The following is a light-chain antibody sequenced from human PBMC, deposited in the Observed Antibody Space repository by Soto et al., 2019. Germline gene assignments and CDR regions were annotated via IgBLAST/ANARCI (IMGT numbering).Light chain of an antibody. Sequence: EIVSTQSPCTLSMPPGERATLSCRASQSVGSYLAWYQQKPGQAPRLLIYDASKRATGIPARFSGSGSGTDFTLTISSLEPEDFALYYCQQLSHWPFTFGPGTKVDIK. V-gene: IGKV3-11*01. J-gene: IGKJ3*01. CDR2: DAS. CDR3: QQLSHWPFT. CDR1: QSVGSY.